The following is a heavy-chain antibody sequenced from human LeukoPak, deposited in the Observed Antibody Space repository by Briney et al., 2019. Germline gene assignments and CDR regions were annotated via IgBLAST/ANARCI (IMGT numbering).Heavy chain of an antibody. V-gene: IGHV1-46*01. CDR1: GYTFTSYY. J-gene: IGHJ5*02. CDR2: INPSGGST. D-gene: IGHD3-10*01. CDR3: AREYYPLLMTFDP. Sequence: ASVKVSCKASGYTFTSYYMHWVRQAPGQGLEWMGIINPSGGSTSYAQKFQGRVTMTRDMSTSTVYMELSSLRSEDTAVYYCAREYYPLLMTFDPWGQGTLVTVSS.